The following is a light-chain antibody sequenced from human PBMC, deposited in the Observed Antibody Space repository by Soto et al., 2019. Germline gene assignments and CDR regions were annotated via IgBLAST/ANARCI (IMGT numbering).Light chain of an antibody. CDR2: DAS. CDR3: QQYGSTPLT. Sequence: EIVLKQSPDTLSLSPGERATLSCRASQSVKNNYLAWYQQKPGQPPRFLIYDASSRATGIPDRFSGSGPGTDFTLTISRLEPEDFAVYYCQQYGSTPLTFGGGTKVDIK. V-gene: IGKV3-20*01. J-gene: IGKJ4*01. CDR1: QSVKNNY.